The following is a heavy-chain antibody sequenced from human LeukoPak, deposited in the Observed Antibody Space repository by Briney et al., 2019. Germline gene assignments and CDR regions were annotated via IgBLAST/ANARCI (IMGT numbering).Heavy chain of an antibody. Sequence: SQTLSLTCTVSGGSISSGDYYWSWIRQPPGKGLEWIGYIYYSGSTYYNPSLKSRVTISVDTSKNQFSLKLSSVTAADTAVYYCARHRGIAVAGTGGDFDYWGQGTLVTVSS. V-gene: IGHV4-30-4*08. CDR2: IYYSGST. CDR1: GGSISSGDYY. CDR3: ARHRGIAVAGTGGDFDY. J-gene: IGHJ4*02. D-gene: IGHD6-19*01.